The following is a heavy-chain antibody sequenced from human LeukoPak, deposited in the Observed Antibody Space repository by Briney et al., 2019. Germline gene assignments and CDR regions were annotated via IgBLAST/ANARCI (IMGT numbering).Heavy chain of an antibody. CDR3: ARGHYYGSGSYYNPPLNY. V-gene: IGHV4-34*01. Sequence: PSETLSLTCAVYGGSFSGYYWSWLRQPPGKGLEWIGEINHSGSTNYNPSLKSRVTISVDTSKNQFSLKLSSVTAADTAVYYCARGHYYGSGSYYNPPLNYWGQGTLVTVSS. CDR1: GGSFSGYY. J-gene: IGHJ4*02. D-gene: IGHD3-10*01. CDR2: INHSGST.